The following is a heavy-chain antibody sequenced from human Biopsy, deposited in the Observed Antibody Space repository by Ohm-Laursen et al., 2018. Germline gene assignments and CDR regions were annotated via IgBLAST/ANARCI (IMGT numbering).Heavy chain of an antibody. Sequence: SETLSLTCNVSGDSISIYYWSWIRQPPGKGLEWIGNFYYSGSTNYNPSLKSRITMSLDRSKSQVSLRMSSVTAADTAVYYCARGTNYYGSGRNRHWFVSWGQGTLVTVSS. D-gene: IGHD3-10*01. CDR2: FYYSGST. J-gene: IGHJ5*01. V-gene: IGHV4-59*12. CDR3: ARGTNYYGSGRNRHWFVS. CDR1: GDSISIYY.